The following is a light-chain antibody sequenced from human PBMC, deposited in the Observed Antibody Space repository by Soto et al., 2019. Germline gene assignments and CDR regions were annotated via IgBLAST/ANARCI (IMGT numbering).Light chain of an antibody. V-gene: IGLV2-14*03. Sequence: QSVLTQPASVSASPGQSITISCTGTSTDTGAYKFVSWYQQHPGKAPKLMIYDVTSRPSGVSNRFSGSKSGNTASLIISGLQAEDEGDYYCISYTGFDTYVFGTGTKLTVL. CDR3: ISYTGFDTYV. CDR1: STDTGAYKF. CDR2: DVT. J-gene: IGLJ1*01.